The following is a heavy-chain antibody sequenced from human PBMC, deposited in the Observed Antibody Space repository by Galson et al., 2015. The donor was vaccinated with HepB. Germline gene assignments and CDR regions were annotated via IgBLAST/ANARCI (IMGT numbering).Heavy chain of an antibody. CDR2: IRYDGSNK. CDR1: GFTFSSYG. J-gene: IGHJ4*02. CDR3: ARYHMIVVLDLYYVDY. Sequence: SLRLSCAASGFTFSSYGMHWVRQAPGKGLEWVAFIRYDGSNKYYADSVKGRFTISRDNSKNTLYLQMNSLRAEDTAVYYCARYHMIVVLDLYYVDYWGQGTLVTVSS. D-gene: IGHD3-22*01. V-gene: IGHV3-30*02.